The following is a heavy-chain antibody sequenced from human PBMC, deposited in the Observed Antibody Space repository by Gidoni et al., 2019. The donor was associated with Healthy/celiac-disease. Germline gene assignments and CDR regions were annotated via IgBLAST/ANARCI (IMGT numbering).Heavy chain of an antibody. J-gene: IGHJ3*02. D-gene: IGHD3-3*01. CDR2: TYYRSKWYN. CDR3: ARSGPYDFWSGWGYDAFDI. V-gene: IGHV6-1*01. Sequence: QVQLQQSGPGLVKPSQTLSLTCSISGDSVSSNSAAWNWIRQSPSRGLEWLGRTYYRSKWYNDYAVSVKSRITINPDTSKNQFSLQLNSVTPEDTAVYYCARSGPYDFWSGWGYDAFDIWGQGTMVTVSS. CDR1: GDSVSSNSAA.